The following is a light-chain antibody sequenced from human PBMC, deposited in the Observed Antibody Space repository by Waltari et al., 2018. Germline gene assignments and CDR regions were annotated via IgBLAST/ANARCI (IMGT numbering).Light chain of an antibody. CDR3: QQSYSFTRT. J-gene: IGKJ1*01. Sequence: DIHMTHSPSSLSASVAARVTITCRASQTISIYLNWYQQKPGKAPNLLIYAASSLQSEVPSRFSSSGSGRDCTLIITSLQPEDFATYYCQQSYSFTRTFGQGTKVEIK. V-gene: IGKV1-39*01. CDR1: QTISIY. CDR2: AAS.